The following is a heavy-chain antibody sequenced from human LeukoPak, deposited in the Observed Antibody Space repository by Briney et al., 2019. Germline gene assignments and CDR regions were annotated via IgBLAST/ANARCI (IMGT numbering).Heavy chain of an antibody. D-gene: IGHD3-10*01. CDR2: IYYSGST. V-gene: IGHV4-61*05. Sequence: SETLSLTCTVSGGSISSSSCYWAWLRQPPAKGLEWIGYIYYSGSTNYNPSLKSRVTISVDTSKNQFSLKLSSVTAADTAVYYCARGPSIWFGEFLDYWGQGTLVTVSS. CDR1: GGSISSSSCY. CDR3: ARGPSIWFGEFLDY. J-gene: IGHJ4*02.